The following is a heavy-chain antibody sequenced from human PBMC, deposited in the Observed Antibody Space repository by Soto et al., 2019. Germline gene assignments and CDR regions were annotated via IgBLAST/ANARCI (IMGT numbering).Heavy chain of an antibody. D-gene: IGHD1-26*01. J-gene: IGHJ6*02. CDR2: IGSAHDP. CDR3: ARAYLGRLPRRADYYYALDV. Sequence: QTGGSLRLSCAASGFTFSTYDMHWVRQVPGKGLEWVSAIGSAHDPYYLGSVKGRFSISRENANNSLYLQMNSLTTGDTAVYYCARAYLGRLPRRADYYYALDVWGQGTTVTVSS. V-gene: IGHV3-13*05. CDR1: GFTFSTYD.